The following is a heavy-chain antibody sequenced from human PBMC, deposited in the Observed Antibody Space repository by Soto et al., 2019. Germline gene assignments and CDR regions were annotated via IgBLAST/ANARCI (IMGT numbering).Heavy chain of an antibody. J-gene: IGHJ5*01. V-gene: IGHV4-30-4*01. CDR3: ARDLEGRPDDNRGS. CDR2: LHSSGSI. D-gene: IGHD3-22*01. CDR1: GRSISSLNYY. Sequence: SETLSITCTVSGRSISSLNYYWSWIRQAPGRGLEWIGYLHSSGSIYYNPSLNSRATMSLDTPGNQFSLKVSSVTGADTAVYVGARDLEGRPDDNRGSWS.